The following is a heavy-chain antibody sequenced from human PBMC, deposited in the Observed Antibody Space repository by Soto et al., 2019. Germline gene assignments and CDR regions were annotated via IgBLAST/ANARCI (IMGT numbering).Heavy chain of an antibody. V-gene: IGHV4-59*01. J-gene: IGHJ4*02. D-gene: IGHD5-18*01. CDR3: ARDNGYSYGYTLDH. Sequence: SSETLSLTCPVSGGSISSYYLSWIRQPPGKGLEWIGYIYYSGSTNYNPSLKSRVTISVDTSKNQFSLKLSSVTAADTAVYYCARDNGYSYGYTLDHWGQGTLVTVS. CDR1: GGSISSYY. CDR2: IYYSGST.